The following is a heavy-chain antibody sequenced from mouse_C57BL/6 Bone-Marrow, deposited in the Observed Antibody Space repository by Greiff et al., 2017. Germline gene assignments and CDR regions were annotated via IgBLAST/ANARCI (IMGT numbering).Heavy chain of an antibody. CDR2: ISNLAYSI. CDR1: GFTFSDYG. CDR3: ARGGLGAY. D-gene: IGHD3-3*01. Sequence: DVMLVESGGGLVQPGGSLKLSCAASGFTFSDYGMAWVRQAPRKGPEWVAFISNLAYSIYYADTVTGRFTISRENAKNTLYLEMSSLRSEDTAMYYCARGGLGAYWGQGTLVTVSA. V-gene: IGHV5-15*01. J-gene: IGHJ3*01.